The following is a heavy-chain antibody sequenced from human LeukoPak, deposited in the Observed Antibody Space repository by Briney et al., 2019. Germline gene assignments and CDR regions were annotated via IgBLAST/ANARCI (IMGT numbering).Heavy chain of an antibody. J-gene: IGHJ4*02. V-gene: IGHV4-39*01. CDR3: ARAGYSYGIISYFDS. CDR1: GGSISSSSHY. Sequence: PSETVSLTCTVSGGSISSSSHYWGWIRQPPGKGLEWIGVSTYYNPSLRNRVTISRDTSKNQFSLKLSSVTAADTAIYYCARAGYSYGIISYFDSWGQGTLVTVPS. CDR2: VST. D-gene: IGHD5-18*01.